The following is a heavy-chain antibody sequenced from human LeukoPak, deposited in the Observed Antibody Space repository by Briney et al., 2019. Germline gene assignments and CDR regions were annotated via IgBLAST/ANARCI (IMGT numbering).Heavy chain of an antibody. J-gene: IGHJ4*02. CDR3: ARDARNADFWSGYFDPN. D-gene: IGHD3-3*01. CDR1: GFTFSSYG. Sequence: GGSLRLSCAASGFTFSSYGLHWVRQAPGKGLEWVAVISYDGSSKYYADSVKVRFTIPRDNSKNTLYLQMNSLRAEDTAVYYCARDARNADFWSGYFDPNWGQGTLVTVSS. V-gene: IGHV3-30*04. CDR2: ISYDGSSK.